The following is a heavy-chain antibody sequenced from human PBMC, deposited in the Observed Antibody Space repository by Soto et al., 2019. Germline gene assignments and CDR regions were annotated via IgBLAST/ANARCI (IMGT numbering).Heavy chain of an antibody. Sequence: XSVKVSCKASGYTFTSYGIVWVRQAPGQGLEWMGWISAYNGNTNYAQKLQGRVTMTTDTSTSTAYMELRSLRSDDTAVYYCARAETLEAAGTEGLGYWGQGTLVTVSS. CDR1: GYTFTSYG. CDR2: ISAYNGNT. J-gene: IGHJ4*02. V-gene: IGHV1-18*01. D-gene: IGHD6-13*01. CDR3: ARAETLEAAGTEGLGY.